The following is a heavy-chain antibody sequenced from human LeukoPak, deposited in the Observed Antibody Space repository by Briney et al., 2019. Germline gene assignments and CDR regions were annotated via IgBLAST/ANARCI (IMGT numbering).Heavy chain of an antibody. CDR1: GFTFSSYW. Sequence: PGGSLRLSCAASGFTFSSYWMNWVRQAPGKGLVWVSRIASDGSSTTYADSVKGRFSISRDNAKNTLYLQMNSLRVEDTAVYYCARGRPHGSDYWGQGTPVTVSS. J-gene: IGHJ4*02. CDR3: ARGRPHGSDY. V-gene: IGHV3-74*01. D-gene: IGHD2-15*01. CDR2: IASDGSST.